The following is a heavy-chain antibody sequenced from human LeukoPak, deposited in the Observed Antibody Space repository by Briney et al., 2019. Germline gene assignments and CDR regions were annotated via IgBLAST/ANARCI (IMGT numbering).Heavy chain of an antibody. V-gene: IGHV1-18*01. CDR3: ARLPRYSYAPYYFDY. J-gene: IGHJ4*02. Sequence: GASVKVSCKASGYTFTSYGISWVRQAPGQGLEWMGWISAYNGNTNYAQKLQGRVTMTTDTSTSTAYMELRSLRSDDTAVYYCARLPRYSYAPYYFDYWGQGTLVTVSS. CDR2: ISAYNGNT. CDR1: GYTFTSYG. D-gene: IGHD5-18*01.